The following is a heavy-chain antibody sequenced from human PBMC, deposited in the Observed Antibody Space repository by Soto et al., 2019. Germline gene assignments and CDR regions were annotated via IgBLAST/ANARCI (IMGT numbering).Heavy chain of an antibody. J-gene: IGHJ5*01. CDR3: ARVDSNGGLDS. CDR2: MYNTGST. V-gene: IGHV4-4*08. Sequence: PSETLSLTCTVSGGSISGYYWSWIRQPPGKGLEWIGYMYNTGSTVYNPSFKSRVTISVDTSKNHFSLNLSSVTAADTAVYYCARVDSNGGLDSWGQGILVTVSS. D-gene: IGHD3-22*01. CDR1: GGSISGYY.